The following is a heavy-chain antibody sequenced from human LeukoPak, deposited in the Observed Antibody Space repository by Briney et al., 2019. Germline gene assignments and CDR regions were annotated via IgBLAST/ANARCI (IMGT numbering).Heavy chain of an antibody. CDR1: GYSFTSYW. D-gene: IGHD3-10*01. J-gene: IGHJ3*02. CDR2: IYPGDSDT. Sequence: GESLKISCKGSGYSFTSYWIGWVRQMPGKGLEWMGIIYPGDSDTTYSPSFQGQVTISADKSISTAYLQWSSLKASDTAMYYCARITMVRGVITGAFDIWGQGTMVTVSS. CDR3: ARITMVRGVITGAFDI. V-gene: IGHV5-51*01.